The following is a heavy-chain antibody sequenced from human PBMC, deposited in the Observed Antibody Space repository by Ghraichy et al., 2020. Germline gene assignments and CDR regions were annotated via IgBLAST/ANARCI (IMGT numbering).Heavy chain of an antibody. CDR1: GFTFSSYW. CDR3: ARDWYFDL. V-gene: IGHV3-7*01. CDR2: IKQDGSEK. Sequence: GESLNISCASSGFTFSSYWMSWVRQAPGKGLEWVANIKQDGSEKYYVDSVKGRFTISRDNAKNSLYLQMNSLRAEDTAVYYCARDWYFDLWGRGTLVTVSS. J-gene: IGHJ2*01.